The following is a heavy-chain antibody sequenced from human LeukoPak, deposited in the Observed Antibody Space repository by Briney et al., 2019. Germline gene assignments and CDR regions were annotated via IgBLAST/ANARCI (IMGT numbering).Heavy chain of an antibody. J-gene: IGHJ4*02. CDR2: ISAYNGNT. Sequence: ASVKVSCKASGYTFTSYGISWVRQAPGQGLEWMGWISAYNGNTNYAQKFQGRVTMTRDTSTSTVYMELSSLRSEDTAVYYCAREYYDILTGSIQRGINDYWGQGTLVTVSS. CDR1: GYTFTSYG. D-gene: IGHD3-9*01. CDR3: AREYYDILTGSIQRGINDY. V-gene: IGHV1-18*01.